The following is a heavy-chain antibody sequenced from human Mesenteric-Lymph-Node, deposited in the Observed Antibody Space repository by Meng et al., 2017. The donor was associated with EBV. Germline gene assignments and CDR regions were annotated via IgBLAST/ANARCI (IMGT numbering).Heavy chain of an antibody. V-gene: IGHV1-69-2*01. CDR2: VYPEDAET. CDR3: ARGNSGSPLWQYWFDP. CDR1: GYTFSDYY. D-gene: IGHD1-26*01. Sequence: EIQLVQSGAEVKKPGATVKISCKVSGYTFSDYYMHWVKQAPGKGLEWMGFVYPEDAETLYAEKFQGRLTVSADTSMDTAYMELSSLRPDDTAVYYCARGNSGSPLWQYWFDPWGQGTLVTVSS. J-gene: IGHJ5*02.